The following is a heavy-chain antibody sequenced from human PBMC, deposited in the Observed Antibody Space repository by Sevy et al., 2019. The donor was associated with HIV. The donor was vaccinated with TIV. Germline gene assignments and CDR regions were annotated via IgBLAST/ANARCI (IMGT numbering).Heavy chain of an antibody. CDR3: ARAVPATDAFDI. CDR2: ISGLSNYI. V-gene: IGHV3-21*01. J-gene: IGHJ3*02. CDR1: EFTFSSYA. Sequence: GGSLRLSCAASEFTFSSYAMSWVRQAPGKGLEWVSSISGLSNYIYYADSVKGRFSISRDNTKNSVYLQMNSLRGEDTAVFYCARAVPATDAFDIWGQGTLVTVSS. D-gene: IGHD6-19*01.